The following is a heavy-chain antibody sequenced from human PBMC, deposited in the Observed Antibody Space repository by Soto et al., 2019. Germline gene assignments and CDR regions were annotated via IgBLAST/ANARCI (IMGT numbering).Heavy chain of an antibody. J-gene: IGHJ3*02. V-gene: IGHV1-69*01. CDR3: ATDGDLVTSNRPRGPFDI. D-gene: IGHD3-9*01. CDR2: IVPLFGST. CDR1: GGTFSSYT. Sequence: QVQLVQSGAEVKKPGSSVKVSCKDSGGTFSSYTFSWVRQAPGQGLEWMGGIVPLFGSTNNGEIFQGRLTITADESTTTVYMELTGLTSDDPAVYFCATDGDLVTSNRPRGPFDIWGQGTLVTVSS.